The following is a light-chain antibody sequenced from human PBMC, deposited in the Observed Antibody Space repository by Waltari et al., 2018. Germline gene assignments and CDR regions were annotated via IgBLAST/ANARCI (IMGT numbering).Light chain of an antibody. V-gene: IGKV3D-15*01. Sequence: IVMTQSPATLSVFPGERATLSCRASQSISSNLAWYQQKPCQATRLLIYGASTRASGIPDMFTGSCSGIEFTLTINSLQSEDFAVYYCQQYNNWPQDPTFGQGTKVEIK. CDR2: GAS. CDR3: QQYNNWPQDPT. CDR1: QSISSN. J-gene: IGKJ1*01.